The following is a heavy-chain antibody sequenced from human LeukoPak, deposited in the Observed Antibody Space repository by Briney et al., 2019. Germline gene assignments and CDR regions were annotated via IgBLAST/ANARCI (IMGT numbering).Heavy chain of an antibody. V-gene: IGHV3-23*01. D-gene: IGHD2/OR15-2a*01. CDR2: ISGSGGST. Sequence: QSGGSLRLSCAASGFSFNTYTMNWARQAPGKGLEWVPAISGSGGSTYYADSVKGRFTISRDNSKNTLYLQMNSLRAEDTAVYYCAKGPLLWNWGQGTLVTVSS. CDR1: GFSFNTYT. CDR3: AKGPLLWN. J-gene: IGHJ4*02.